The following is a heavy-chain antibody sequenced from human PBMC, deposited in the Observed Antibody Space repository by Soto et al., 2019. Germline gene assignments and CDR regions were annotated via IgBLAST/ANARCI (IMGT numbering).Heavy chain of an antibody. Sequence: SETLSLTCTVSGGSMSSHYWTWLRQPPGKGLEWIGYISYNGSTYYNPPLKSRVTISADTSRNQFSLKLSSVIAADTAVYYCARADPDASVGYWGQGTLVTVSS. D-gene: IGHD3-16*01. CDR2: ISYNGST. V-gene: IGHV4-59*11. CDR1: GGSMSSHY. J-gene: IGHJ4*02. CDR3: ARADPDASVGY.